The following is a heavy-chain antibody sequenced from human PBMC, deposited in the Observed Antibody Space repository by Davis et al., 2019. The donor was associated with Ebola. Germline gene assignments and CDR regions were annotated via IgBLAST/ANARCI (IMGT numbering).Heavy chain of an antibody. J-gene: IGHJ4*02. CDR3: AKDWELGSFDY. CDR2: IYSGGST. Sequence: PGGSLRLSCAASGFTVSSNYMSWVRQAPGKGLEWVSVIYSGGSTYYADSVKGRFTISRDNSKNTLYLQMNTLRAEDTAVYYCAKDWELGSFDYWGQGTLVTVSS. V-gene: IGHV3-53*01. D-gene: IGHD1-26*01. CDR1: GFTVSSNY.